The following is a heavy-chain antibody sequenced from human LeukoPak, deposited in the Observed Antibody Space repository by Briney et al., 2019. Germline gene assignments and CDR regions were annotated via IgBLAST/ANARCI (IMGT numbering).Heavy chain of an antibody. V-gene: IGHV1-69*13. Sequence: SVKVSCKASGGTFSSYAISWVRQAPGQGLEWMGGIIPIFGTANYAQKFQGRVTITADESTSTAYMELSSLRSEDTAVYYCARETDGFYYFGYWGQGTLVTVSS. CDR1: GGTFSSYA. CDR3: ARETDGFYYFGY. J-gene: IGHJ4*02. CDR2: IIPIFGTA. D-gene: IGHD3-10*01.